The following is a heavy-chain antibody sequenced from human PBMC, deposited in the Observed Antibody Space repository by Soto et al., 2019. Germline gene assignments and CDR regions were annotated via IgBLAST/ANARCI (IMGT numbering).Heavy chain of an antibody. J-gene: IGHJ4*02. D-gene: IGHD5-12*01. Sequence: EVQLVESGGGLVQPGGSLRLSCAASGFTFSSYWMSWVRQAPGKGLEWVANIKQDGSEKYYVDSVKGRFTISRDNAKNSLYLQMNSLRAEDTAVYYCARVFGYSGYDSNFDYWGQGTLVTVSS. V-gene: IGHV3-7*01. CDR1: GFTFSSYW. CDR3: ARVFGYSGYDSNFDY. CDR2: IKQDGSEK.